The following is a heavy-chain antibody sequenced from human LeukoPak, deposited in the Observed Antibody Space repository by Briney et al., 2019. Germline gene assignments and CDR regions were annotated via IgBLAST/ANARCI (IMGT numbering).Heavy chain of an antibody. CDR3: ARNPGYSNGWYQTYYYYYGMDV. D-gene: IGHD6-19*01. CDR1: GGSFSGFY. CDR2: INHGGST. J-gene: IGHJ6*02. V-gene: IGHV4-34*01. Sequence: SETLSLTCAVYGGSFSGFYWSWIRQPPGKGLEWIGEINHGGSTHYNPSLKSRVTISVDTSKNQFSLQLNSVTPEDTAVYYCARNPGYSNGWYQTYYYYYGMDVWGQGTTVTVSS.